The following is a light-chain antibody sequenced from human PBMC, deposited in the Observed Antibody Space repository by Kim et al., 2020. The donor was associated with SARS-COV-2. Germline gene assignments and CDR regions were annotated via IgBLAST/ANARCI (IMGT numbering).Light chain of an antibody. Sequence: ELTQQPSASGTPGQRVTISCSGSSSNIGSNTVNWYQQLPGTAPKLLIYSNNQRPSGVPDRFSGSKSGTSASLAISGLQSEDEADYYCAAWDDSLNGRGVFGGGTQLTVL. V-gene: IGLV1-44*01. CDR2: SNN. CDR3: AAWDDSLNGRGV. J-gene: IGLJ3*02. CDR1: SSNIGSNT.